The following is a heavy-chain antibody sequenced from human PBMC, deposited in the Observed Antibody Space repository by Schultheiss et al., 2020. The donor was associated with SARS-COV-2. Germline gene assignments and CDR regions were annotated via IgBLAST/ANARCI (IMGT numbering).Heavy chain of an antibody. CDR2: IYYSGST. J-gene: IGHJ4*02. CDR1: GGSVSSGSYY. Sequence: SETLSLTCTVSGGSVSSGSYYWSWIRQPPGKGLEWIGYIYYSGSTNYNPSLKSRVTISVDTSKNQFSLKLSSVTAADTAVYYCARVRIQLGWSTGDFDYWGQGTLVTVSS. CDR3: ARVRIQLGWSTGDFDY. D-gene: IGHD5-18*01. V-gene: IGHV4-61*01.